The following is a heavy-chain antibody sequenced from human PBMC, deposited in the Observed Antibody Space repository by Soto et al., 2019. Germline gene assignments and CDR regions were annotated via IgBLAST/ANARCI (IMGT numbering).Heavy chain of an antibody. CDR1: GYIFTSYY. J-gene: IGHJ4*02. CDR3: ARDAQIGHGYSAYHTY. D-gene: IGHD5-12*01. V-gene: IGHV1-46*01. CDR2: INPSGGST. Sequence: ASVKVSCKASGYIFTSYYIHWVRQAPGQGLEWVGLINPSGGSTTYAQKFQGRVTMTRDTSTSTVYMELNSLRSEDTAVYFCARDAQIGHGYSAYHTYWGRG.